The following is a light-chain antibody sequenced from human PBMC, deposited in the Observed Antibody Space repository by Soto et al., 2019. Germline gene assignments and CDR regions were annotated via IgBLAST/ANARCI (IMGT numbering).Light chain of an antibody. Sequence: DLQMTQSPSSLSASVGDSVTITCRASQDIDNYLAWYQHKPGTVPKLLLYAASTLPSGVPYRFRDGRSGTDFTLTISSLQREDAGTYYCQKYNSVPYTFGQGTKLEIK. CDR3: QKYNSVPYT. CDR2: AAS. V-gene: IGKV1-27*01. CDR1: QDIDNY. J-gene: IGKJ2*01.